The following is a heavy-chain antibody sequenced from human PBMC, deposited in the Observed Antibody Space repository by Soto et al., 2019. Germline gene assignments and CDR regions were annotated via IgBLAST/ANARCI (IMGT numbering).Heavy chain of an antibody. Sequence: GGSLRLSCAASGFTFSNYAISWVRQAPGKGLEWVSSITGSGGQTFYADSVKGRFTISRDNSKNTLFLQMNSLRAEDTAVYYCVKEAPRPHTVDYWGKGTLVTVSS. CDR1: GFTFSNYA. CDR3: VKEAPRPHTVDY. V-gene: IGHV3-23*01. CDR2: ITGSGGQT. J-gene: IGHJ4*02. D-gene: IGHD6-6*01.